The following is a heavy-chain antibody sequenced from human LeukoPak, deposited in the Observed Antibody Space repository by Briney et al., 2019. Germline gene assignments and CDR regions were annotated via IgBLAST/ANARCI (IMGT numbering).Heavy chain of an antibody. V-gene: IGHV3-64*01. D-gene: IGHD1-26*01. Sequence: GGSLRLSCAASGFTFSSYAMHWVRQAPGKGLEYVSAITSNGDKTYYGNSVKGRFTISRDNSKNTLYLQMGSLRIEDMAVYYRARGGATTLFDYWGQGTLATVSS. CDR3: ARGGATTLFDY. J-gene: IGHJ4*02. CDR1: GFTFSSYA. CDR2: ITSNGDKT.